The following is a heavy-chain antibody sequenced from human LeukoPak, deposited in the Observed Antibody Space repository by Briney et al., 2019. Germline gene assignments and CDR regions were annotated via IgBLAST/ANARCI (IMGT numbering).Heavy chain of an antibody. CDR1: GFTFNNYA. CDR2: IRSSGANT. CDR3: AKRHCSSTSCYNIDY. D-gene: IGHD2-2*02. V-gene: IGHV3-23*01. J-gene: IGHJ4*02. Sequence: GGPLRLSCVASGFTFNNYAMHWVRQAPGKGLEWVSGIRSSGANTYYADSVKGRFTISRDNSKNTLFLQMSSLRAEDTAVYYCAKRHCSSTSCYNIDYWGQGTLVTVSS.